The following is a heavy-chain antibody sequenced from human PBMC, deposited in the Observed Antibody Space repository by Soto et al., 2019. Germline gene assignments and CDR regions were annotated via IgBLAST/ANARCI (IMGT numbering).Heavy chain of an antibody. CDR3: AKDLRWLLEGRYYYYYGMDV. V-gene: IGHV3-30*18. J-gene: IGHJ6*02. CDR2: ISYDGSNK. D-gene: IGHD1-1*01. CDR1: GFTFSSYG. Sequence: GGSLRLSCAASGFTFSSYGMHWVRQAPGKGLEWVAVISYDGSNKYYADSVKGRFTISRDNSKNTLYLQMNSLRAEDTAVYYCAKDLRWLLEGRYYYYYGMDVWGQGSTVTLSS.